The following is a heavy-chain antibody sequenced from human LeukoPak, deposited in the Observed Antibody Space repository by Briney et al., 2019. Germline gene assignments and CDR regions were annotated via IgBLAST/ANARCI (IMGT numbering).Heavy chain of an antibody. D-gene: IGHD3-10*01. J-gene: IGHJ3*02. CDR2: ISSSGSTI. CDR3: AKEFRVGELPDAFDI. V-gene: IGHV3-48*03. Sequence: GGSLRLSCAASGFTFSSYEMNWVRQAPGKGLEWVSYISSSGSTIYYADSVKGRFTISRDNAKNSLYLQMNSLRAEDTAVYYCAKEFRVGELPDAFDIWGQGTMVTVSS. CDR1: GFTFSSYE.